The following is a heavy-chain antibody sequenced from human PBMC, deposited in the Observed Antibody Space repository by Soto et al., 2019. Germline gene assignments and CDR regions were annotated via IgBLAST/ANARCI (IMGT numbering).Heavy chain of an antibody. CDR1: GFTFSSYW. V-gene: IGHV3-74*01. J-gene: IGHJ4*02. Sequence: QPGGSLRISCAAYGFTFSSYWMHWVRQVPGKGLVWVSRINSDGSSISYADSVKGRFTISRDNAKNTLYLQTNSLRVEDTAVYYCARETGYSSGWRQDYWGQGT. CDR2: INSDGSSI. CDR3: ARETGYSSGWRQDY. D-gene: IGHD6-19*01.